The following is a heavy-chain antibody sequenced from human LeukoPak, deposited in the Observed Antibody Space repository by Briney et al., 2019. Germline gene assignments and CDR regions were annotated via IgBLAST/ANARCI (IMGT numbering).Heavy chain of an antibody. CDR2: MYPNSGNT. CDR3: ARDRYGDSTIDY. V-gene: IGHV1-8*01. Sequence: ASVKVSCKASGYTFTSYDIYWVRQATGQGLEWMGWMYPNSGNTGDAQKFQGRVTMTRNTSINTAYMELSSLRSEDTAVYDCARDRYGDSTIDYGGQGTLVTVSS. J-gene: IGHJ4*02. D-gene: IGHD4-17*01. CDR1: GYTFTSYD.